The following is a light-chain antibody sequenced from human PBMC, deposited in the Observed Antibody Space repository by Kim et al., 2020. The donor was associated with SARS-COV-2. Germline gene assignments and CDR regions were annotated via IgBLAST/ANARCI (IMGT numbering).Light chain of an antibody. CDR1: QSVSSSY. CDR2: GAS. CDR3: QLYGSSCRT. J-gene: IGKJ1*01. V-gene: IGKV3-20*01. Sequence: DIVLTQSPGTLSLSPGERATLSCRASQSVSSSYLAWYQQKPGQAPRLLIYGASSRATGIPDRFSGSGSGTDFTLTISRLEPEDFAVYYCQLYGSSCRTFGQGTKVDIK.